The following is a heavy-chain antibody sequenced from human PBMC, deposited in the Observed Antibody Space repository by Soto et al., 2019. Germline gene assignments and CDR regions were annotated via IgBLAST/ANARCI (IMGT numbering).Heavy chain of an antibody. V-gene: IGHV3-30*03. CDR3: AREGYYSGSGTYSPPRYYGMDV. CDR2: LSHDGGET. Sequence: PGGSLRLSCAASGFPFSSYGMHWVRQAPGKGLEWVAMLSHDGGETFYGDSVKGRFTISRDVSKKTLYLQMNSLRSDDTAVYFCAREGYYSGSGTYSPPRYYGMDVWGQGTTVTVSS. D-gene: IGHD3-10*01. J-gene: IGHJ6*02. CDR1: GFPFSSYG.